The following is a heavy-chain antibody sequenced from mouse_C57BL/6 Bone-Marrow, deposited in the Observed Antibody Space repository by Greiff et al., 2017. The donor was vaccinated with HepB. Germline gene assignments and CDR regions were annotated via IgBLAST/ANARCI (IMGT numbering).Heavy chain of an antibody. CDR2: IYPRDGSN. V-gene: IGHV1-85*01. Sequence: QVQLQQSGPELVKPGASVKLSCKASGYTLTSYDINWVKQRPGQGLEWIGWIYPRDGSNKYNEKFKGKATLTVDTSSSTAYMELHSLTSEDSAVYFCAREYYGSSYAYWGQGTLVTVSA. D-gene: IGHD1-1*01. CDR3: AREYYGSSYAY. CDR1: GYTLTSYD. J-gene: IGHJ3*01.